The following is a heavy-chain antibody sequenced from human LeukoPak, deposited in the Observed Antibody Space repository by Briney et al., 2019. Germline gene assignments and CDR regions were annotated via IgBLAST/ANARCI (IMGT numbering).Heavy chain of an antibody. CDR2: INHSGST. CDR3: AREQPPYYGSGIYFDY. V-gene: IGHV4-34*01. Sequence: SETLSLTCAVYGGSFSGYYWSWIRQPPGKGLEWIGEINHSGSTNYNPSLKSRVTISVDTSKNQFSLKLSSVTAADTAVYYCAREQPPYYGSGIYFDYWGQGTLVTVSS. CDR1: GGSFSGYY. D-gene: IGHD3-10*01. J-gene: IGHJ4*02.